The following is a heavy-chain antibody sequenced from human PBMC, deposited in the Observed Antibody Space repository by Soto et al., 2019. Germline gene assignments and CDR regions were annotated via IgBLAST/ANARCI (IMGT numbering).Heavy chain of an antibody. CDR2: VSHDGRNT. J-gene: IGHJ4*02. Sequence: VQLVESGGGVVQPGRSLRLSCAASGFTFSDYAMHWVRQAPGKGLEWVAVVSHDGRNTHYADSVKGRFTISRDSSKNTGSPEMTRPGAEGTGVLFLSKGGRQWLVTSDFNYWGQGALVTVSS. D-gene: IGHD6-19*01. CDR1: GFTFSDYA. V-gene: IGHV3-30*03. CDR3: SKGGRQWLVTSDFNY.